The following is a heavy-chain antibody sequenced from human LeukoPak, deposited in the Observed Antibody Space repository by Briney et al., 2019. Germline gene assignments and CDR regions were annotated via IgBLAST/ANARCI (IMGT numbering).Heavy chain of an antibody. V-gene: IGHV4-59*12. CDR3: AREADGGKGPNLDY. Sequence: SETLSLTCTVSGGSISSYYWSWIRQPPGKGLEWIGYIYYSGSTNYNPSLKSRVTISVDESKNQFSLKLSSVTDADTAVYYCAREADGGKGPNLDYWGQGTQVTVSS. D-gene: IGHD4-23*01. CDR2: IYYSGST. J-gene: IGHJ4*02. CDR1: GGSISSYY.